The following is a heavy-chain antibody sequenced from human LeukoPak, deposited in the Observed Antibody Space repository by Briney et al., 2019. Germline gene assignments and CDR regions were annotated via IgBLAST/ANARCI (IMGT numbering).Heavy chain of an antibody. D-gene: IGHD1-26*01. CDR1: GFTFSSHW. Sequence: QPGGSLRLSCAASGFTFSSHWVHWVRQAPGKGLVWVSGISSDGSRPRYADSVNGRFTISRDNAKNTLYLQMNSLRAEDTAVYFCVRDGQGSTPLDYWGQGTLVTVSS. V-gene: IGHV3-74*01. CDR2: ISSDGSRP. CDR3: VRDGQGSTPLDY. J-gene: IGHJ4*02.